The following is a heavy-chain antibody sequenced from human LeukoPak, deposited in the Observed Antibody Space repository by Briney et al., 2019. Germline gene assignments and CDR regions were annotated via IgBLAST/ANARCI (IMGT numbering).Heavy chain of an antibody. CDR2: INPNSGGT. V-gene: IGHV1-2*04. Sequence: ASVKVSCKASGYTFTGYYMHWVRQAPGQGLEWMGWINPNSGGTNYAQKFQGWVTMTRDTSISTAYMELSRLRSDDTAVYYCATPPIGYCSGGSCYWKDYWGQGTLVTVSS. CDR3: ATPPIGYCSGGSCYWKDY. CDR1: GYTFTGYY. D-gene: IGHD2-15*01. J-gene: IGHJ4*02.